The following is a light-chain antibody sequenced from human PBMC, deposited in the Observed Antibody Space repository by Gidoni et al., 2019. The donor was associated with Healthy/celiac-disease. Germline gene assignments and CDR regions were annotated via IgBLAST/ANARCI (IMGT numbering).Light chain of an antibody. CDR2: TAS. Sequence: DIQMTQSPSSLSASVGDRVTSTCRASQSISSYLNWYQQKPGKAPKLLIYTASSLRSGVPSRFSGSGSGTDFTLTISSLQPEDFATYYCQQSYSTPRTFGQGTKVEIK. CDR3: QQSYSTPRT. V-gene: IGKV1-39*01. J-gene: IGKJ1*01. CDR1: QSISSY.